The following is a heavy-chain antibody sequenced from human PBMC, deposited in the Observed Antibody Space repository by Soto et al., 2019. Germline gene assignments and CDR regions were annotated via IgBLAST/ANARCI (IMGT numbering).Heavy chain of an antibody. CDR3: ARDQGGGPYSSGWYFLQGKDY. CDR1: GYTFTSYY. CDR2: INPSGGST. V-gene: IGHV1-46*01. Sequence: ASVKVSCKASGYTFTSYYMHWVRQAPGQGLEWMGIINPSGGSTSYAQKFQGRVTMTRDTSTSTVYMELSSLRSEDTAVYYCARDQGGGPYSSGWYFLQGKDYWGQGTLVTVSS. D-gene: IGHD6-19*01. J-gene: IGHJ4*02.